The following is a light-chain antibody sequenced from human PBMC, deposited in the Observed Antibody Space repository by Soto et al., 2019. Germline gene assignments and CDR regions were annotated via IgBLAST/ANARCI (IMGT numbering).Light chain of an antibody. Sequence: QSALTQPASVSGSPGQSITISCTGTSGDIGTYNFVSWYQQHPGKAPKLLIYEVTHRPSGVSTRFSGSKSGNTASLTISGLQVEDEADYYCTSYAGSNMVVFGGGTKLTVL. CDR2: EVT. CDR3: TSYAGSNMVV. CDR1: SGDIGTYNF. V-gene: IGLV2-14*01. J-gene: IGLJ2*01.